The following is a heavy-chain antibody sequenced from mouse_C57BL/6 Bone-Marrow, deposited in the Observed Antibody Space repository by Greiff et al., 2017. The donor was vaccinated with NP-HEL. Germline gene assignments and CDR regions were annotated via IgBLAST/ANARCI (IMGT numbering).Heavy chain of an antibody. D-gene: IGHD1-1*01. CDR1: GYTFTSYW. CDR2: IDPNSGGT. CDR3: ARYYYGSRGWYVDV. V-gene: IGHV1-72*01. Sequence: QVQLQQPGADLVKPGASVKLSCKASGYTFTSYWMHWVKQRPGRGLEWIGRIDPNSGGTKFNEKFKTQATLTVDKPSSTAYMQLSSLTSEDSAVYYCARYYYGSRGWYVDVGGTGTTVTVSS. J-gene: IGHJ1*03.